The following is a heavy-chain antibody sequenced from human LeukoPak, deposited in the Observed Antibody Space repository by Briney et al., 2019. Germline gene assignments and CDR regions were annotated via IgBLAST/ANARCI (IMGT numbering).Heavy chain of an antibody. CDR1: GFTFSNYA. V-gene: IGHV3-23*01. CDR2: ISGSGDTT. J-gene: IGHJ4*02. Sequence: PGGSLRLSCAASGFTFSNYAMTWVRQVPGKGLEWVSAISGSGDTTYYADSVKGRFTISRDNSKNTLYLQMNSLRADDTAVYYCAGDQGTGEFDYWGQGTLVTVSS. D-gene: IGHD1-1*01. CDR3: AGDQGTGEFDY.